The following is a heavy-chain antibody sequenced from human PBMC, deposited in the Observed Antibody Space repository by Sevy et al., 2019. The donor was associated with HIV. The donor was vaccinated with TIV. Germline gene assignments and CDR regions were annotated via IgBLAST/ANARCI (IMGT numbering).Heavy chain of an antibody. CDR3: ATDIGLQWKRLGTRFFDS. D-gene: IGHD3-3*01. CDR2: IKSETYSGTT. J-gene: IGHJ4*02. Sequence: GGSLRLSCAASGFTFTNAWMNWVRQVPGKGLEWVGRIKSETYSGTTDYAAPVTDRFTISRYDSDKTLYLQMNSLKTDDTTVYYYATDIGLQWKRLGTRFFDSWGQGTLVTVSS. CDR1: GFTFTNAW. V-gene: IGHV3-15*07.